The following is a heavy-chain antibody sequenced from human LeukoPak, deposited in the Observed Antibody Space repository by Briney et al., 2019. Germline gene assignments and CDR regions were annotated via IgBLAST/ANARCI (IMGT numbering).Heavy chain of an antibody. CDR3: ARGLSDAFDI. CDR2: INHSGST. V-gene: IGHV4-34*01. J-gene: IGHJ3*02. CDR1: GGSFSGYY. Sequence: SETLSLTCAVYGGSFSGYYWSWIRQPPGKGLEWIGEINHSGSTNYNPSLKSRVTISVDTSKNQFSLRLSSVTAADTAVYYCARGLSDAFDIWGQGTMVTVSS.